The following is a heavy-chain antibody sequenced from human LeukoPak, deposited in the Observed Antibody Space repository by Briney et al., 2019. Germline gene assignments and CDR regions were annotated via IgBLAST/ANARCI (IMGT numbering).Heavy chain of an antibody. CDR2: ITGGDGST. CDR3: AKEIAVAGKGVFEY. CDR1: GFTFISYA. Sequence: GGSLRLSCAPSGFTFISYAMSWARQAPGEGLEWVSAITGGDGSTFYANSVKGRFTISRDNSKNTLYLLMNSLRAEDTAVYYCAKEIAVAGKGVFEYWGQGTLVTVSS. V-gene: IGHV3-23*01. J-gene: IGHJ4*02. D-gene: IGHD6-19*01.